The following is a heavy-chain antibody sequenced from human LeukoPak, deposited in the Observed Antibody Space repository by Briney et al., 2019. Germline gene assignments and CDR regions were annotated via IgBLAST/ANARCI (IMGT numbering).Heavy chain of an antibody. Sequence: PGGSLRLSCAASGFTFSSYWMHWVRQAPGKGLVWVSRINSDGRSTSYADSVKGRFTISRDNAKNTLYLQMNSLRAEDTAVYYCARGPGGYDFWSGYTPSGYFDYWGQGTLVTVSS. V-gene: IGHV3-74*01. CDR3: ARGPGGYDFWSGYTPSGYFDY. CDR1: GFTFSSYW. J-gene: IGHJ4*02. D-gene: IGHD3-3*01. CDR2: INSDGRST.